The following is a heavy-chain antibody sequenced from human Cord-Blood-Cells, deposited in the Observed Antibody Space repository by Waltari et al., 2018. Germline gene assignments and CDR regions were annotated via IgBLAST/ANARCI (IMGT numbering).Heavy chain of an antibody. CDR3: ARGVKEGPAPFDY. V-gene: IGHV4-34*01. Sequence: QVQLQQWGAGLLKPSETLSLTCAVYGGSFSGYCWSWIRQPPGKGLEWIGEINHSGSTNYNPSLKSRVTISVDTSKNQFSLKLSSVTAADTAVYYCARGVKEGPAPFDYWGQGTLVTVSS. D-gene: IGHD2-2*01. CDR2: INHSGST. CDR1: GGSFSGYC. J-gene: IGHJ4*02.